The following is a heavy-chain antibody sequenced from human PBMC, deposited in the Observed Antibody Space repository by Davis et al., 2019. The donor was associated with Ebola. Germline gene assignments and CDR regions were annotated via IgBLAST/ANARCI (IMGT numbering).Heavy chain of an antibody. J-gene: IGHJ4*02. Sequence: PSETLSLTCTVSGGSISSGGYYWSWIRQPPGKGLEWIGEINHSGSTNYNPSLKSRVTISVDTSKNQFSLKLSSVTAADTAVYYCASRAHIVGATHFDYWGQGTLVTVSS. CDR1: GGSISSGGYY. CDR2: INHSGST. V-gene: IGHV4-39*07. D-gene: IGHD1-26*01. CDR3: ASRAHIVGATHFDY.